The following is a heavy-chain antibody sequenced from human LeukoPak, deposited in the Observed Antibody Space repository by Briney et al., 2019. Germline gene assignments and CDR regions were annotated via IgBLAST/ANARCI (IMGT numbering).Heavy chain of an antibody. CDR2: LYSDGSP. D-gene: IGHD2-15*01. CDR3: AKAEDAAVYYYYGMGV. V-gene: IGHV3-66*01. Sequence: PGGSLRPSCVASGFTVGTHYVTWVRQAPGRGLEWVAVLYSDGSPYYADSVKGRFIISRDNSKNTLYLEMNGLRLEDTAMYYCAKAEDAAVYYYYGMGVWGQGTTVIVS. J-gene: IGHJ6*02. CDR1: GFTVGTHY.